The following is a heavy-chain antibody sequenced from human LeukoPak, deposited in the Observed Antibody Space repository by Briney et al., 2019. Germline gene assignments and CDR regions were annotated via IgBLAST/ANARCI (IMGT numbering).Heavy chain of an antibody. CDR2: ISYDGSNK. V-gene: IGHV3-30-3*01. J-gene: IGHJ4*02. D-gene: IGHD1-26*01. Sequence: GGSLRLSCAASGFTFSSYAMHWVRQAPGKGLEWVAVISYDGSNKYYADSVKGRFTISRDNSKNTLYLQMNSLGAEDTAVYYCARGSYSGSFRGDYWGQGTLVTVSS. CDR1: GFTFSSYA. CDR3: ARGSYSGSFRGDY.